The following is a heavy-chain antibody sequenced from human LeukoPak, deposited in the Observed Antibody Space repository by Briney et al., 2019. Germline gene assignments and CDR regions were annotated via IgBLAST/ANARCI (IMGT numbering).Heavy chain of an antibody. V-gene: IGHV4-4*07. CDR2: VHRSGNT. D-gene: IGHD3-9*01. CDR1: GGSTSTYY. Sequence: SETLSLTCSVSGGSTSTYYWSWIRQPAGKGLEWTGRVHRSGNTNYNPSLQSRVTMSVDTSKNQISLRLRFVTAADTAVYYCARDDFEYSVHYGMDVWGQGTAVTVSS. J-gene: IGHJ6*02. CDR3: ARDDFEYSVHYGMDV.